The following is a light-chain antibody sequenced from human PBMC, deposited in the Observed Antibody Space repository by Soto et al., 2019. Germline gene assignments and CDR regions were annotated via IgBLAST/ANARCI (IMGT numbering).Light chain of an antibody. CDR2: AAS. CDR1: QSVSSNY. V-gene: IGKV3-20*01. Sequence: EIVLTQSPGTLYLSPGERATLSCRASQSVSSNYSAWYQQQRGQAPRLLLYAASARATGIPDRFSGSGSGTDFTLTISRLEPEDFAVYFCQLYGSSPPRYTFGQGTKVDI. CDR3: QLYGSSPPRYT. J-gene: IGKJ2*01.